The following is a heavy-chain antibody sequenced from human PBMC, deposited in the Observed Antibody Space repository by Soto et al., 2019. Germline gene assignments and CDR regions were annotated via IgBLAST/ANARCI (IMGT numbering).Heavy chain of an antibody. J-gene: IGHJ4*02. D-gene: IGHD1-26*01. CDR3: AREIPEGGATAWRYYFDY. CDR1: GGTFSSYA. V-gene: IGHV1-69*13. Sequence: GASVKVSCKASGGTFSSYAISWVRQAPGQGLERMGGIIPIFGTANYAQKFQGRVTITADESTSTAYMELSSLRSEDTAVYYCAREIPEGGATAWRYYFDYWGQGTLVTVSS. CDR2: IIPIFGTA.